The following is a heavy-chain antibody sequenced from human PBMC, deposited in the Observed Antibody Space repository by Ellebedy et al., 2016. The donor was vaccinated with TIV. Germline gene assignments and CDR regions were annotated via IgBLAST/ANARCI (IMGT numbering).Heavy chain of an antibody. V-gene: IGHV4-34*01. CDR3: ARGLARDY. J-gene: IGHJ4*02. Sequence: MPSETLSLTCGVYGGSYSGYYWSWIRQPPGKGLEWIGEINHTGSTSYHPSLKSRVTMSVDTSKNQFSLNLSSVTAADTAVYYCARGLARDYWGQGTLVTVSS. CDR2: INHTGST. CDR1: GGSYSGYY.